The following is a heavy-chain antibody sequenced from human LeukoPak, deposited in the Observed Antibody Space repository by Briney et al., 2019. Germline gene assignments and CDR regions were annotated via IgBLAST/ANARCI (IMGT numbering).Heavy chain of an antibody. CDR1: GGSISSYY. CDR2: IYYSGST. V-gene: IGHV4-59*01. Sequence: PSETLSLTCTVSGGSISSYYWSWIRQPPGKGLEWIGYIYYSGSTNYNPSLKSRVTISVDTSKNQFSLKLSSVTAADTAVYYCAGEGGPYSSSWYGVDYWGQGTLVTVSS. J-gene: IGHJ4*02. D-gene: IGHD6-13*01. CDR3: AGEGGPYSSSWYGVDY.